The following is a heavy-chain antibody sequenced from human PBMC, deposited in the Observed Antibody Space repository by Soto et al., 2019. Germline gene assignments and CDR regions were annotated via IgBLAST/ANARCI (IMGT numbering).Heavy chain of an antibody. CDR3: ARGYYYDNRPNWFDP. D-gene: IGHD3-22*01. Sequence: SETLSLTCAVYGGSFSGYYWSWIRRPPGKGLEWIGEINHSGSTNYNPSLKSRVSISVDTSKNQFSLKLSSVTAADTAVYYCARGYYYDNRPNWFDPWGRGTLVTVPS. CDR2: INHSGST. CDR1: GGSFSGYY. V-gene: IGHV4-34*01. J-gene: IGHJ5*02.